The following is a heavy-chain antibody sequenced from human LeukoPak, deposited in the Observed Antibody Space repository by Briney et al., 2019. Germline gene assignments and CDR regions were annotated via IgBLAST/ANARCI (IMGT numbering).Heavy chain of an antibody. D-gene: IGHD6-6*01. CDR2: INHSGST. V-gene: IGHV4-34*01. CDR1: GGSFSGYY. Sequence: SETLSLTCAVYGGSFSGYYWSWIRQPPGKGLEWTGEINHSGSTNYNPSLKSRVTISVDTSKNQFSLKLSSVTAADTAVYYRAASIAREYNYYYYYMDVWGKGTTVTVSS. CDR3: AASIAREYNYYYYYMDV. J-gene: IGHJ6*03.